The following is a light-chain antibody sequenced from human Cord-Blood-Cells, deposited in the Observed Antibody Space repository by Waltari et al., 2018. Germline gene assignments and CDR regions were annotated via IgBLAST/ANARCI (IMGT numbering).Light chain of an antibody. Sequence: NFMLTQPHSVSESPGKTVTISCTRSRGSIASNSVQWYQQRPGSAPTTVIYEDNQRPSGVPDRFSGSIDSSSNSASLTISGLKTEDEADYYCQSYDSSNYVFGTGTKVTVL. CDR1: RGSIASNS. V-gene: IGLV6-57*03. CDR2: EDN. J-gene: IGLJ1*01. CDR3: QSYDSSNYV.